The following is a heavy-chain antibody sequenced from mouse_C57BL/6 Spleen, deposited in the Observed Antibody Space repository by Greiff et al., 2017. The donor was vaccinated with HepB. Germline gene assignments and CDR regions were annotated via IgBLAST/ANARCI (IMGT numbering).Heavy chain of an antibody. Sequence: DVKLQESGPGLVKPSQSLSLTCSVTGYPITSGYNWNWIRQFPGNKLEWMGYISYDGSNNYNPSLKNRISITRDTSKNQFFLKLNSVTTEDTATYYCARISNWDYFDYWGQGTTLTVSS. CDR1: GYPITSGYN. V-gene: IGHV3-6*01. CDR3: ARISNWDYFDY. D-gene: IGHD4-1*01. CDR2: ISYDGSN. J-gene: IGHJ2*01.